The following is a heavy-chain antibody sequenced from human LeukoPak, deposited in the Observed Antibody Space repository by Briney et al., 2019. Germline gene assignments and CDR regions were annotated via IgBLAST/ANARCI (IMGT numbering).Heavy chain of an antibody. CDR2: IYPGDSDT. Sequence: HRESLKISCKGSGYSFTSYWIGWVRQMPGKGLEWMGIIYPGDSDTRYSPSFQGQVTISADKSISTAYLQWSSLKASDTAMYYCAGRRIFGVVERYYFDYWGQGTLVTVSS. CDR3: AGRRIFGVVERYYFDY. J-gene: IGHJ4*02. D-gene: IGHD3-3*01. CDR1: GYSFTSYW. V-gene: IGHV5-51*01.